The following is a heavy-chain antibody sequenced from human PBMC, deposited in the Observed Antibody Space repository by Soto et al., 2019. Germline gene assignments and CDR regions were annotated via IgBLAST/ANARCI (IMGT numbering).Heavy chain of an antibody. J-gene: IGHJ5*02. Sequence: SETLSLTCTVSGGSISSSSYYWGWIRQPPGKGPEWIGSIYYSGSTYYNPSLKSRVTISVDTSKNQFSLKLSSVTAADTAVYYCASPKIAFYNWFDPRGQGTLVTVSS. CDR3: ASPKIAFYNWFDP. D-gene: IGHD3-3*02. V-gene: IGHV4-39*01. CDR1: GGSISSSSYY. CDR2: IYYSGST.